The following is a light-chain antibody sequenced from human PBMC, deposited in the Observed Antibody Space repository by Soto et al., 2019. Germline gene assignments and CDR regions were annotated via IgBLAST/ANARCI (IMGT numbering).Light chain of an antibody. CDR3: QQYNSYSWT. CDR1: ESISTW. V-gene: IGKV1-5*01. Sequence: DIQMTQSPSTLSASVGDRVTITCRASESISTWLAWYQQKPGKSPKLLIYGASNLERGVPSRFSGSGSGTEFTLTISSLQPDDFATYYCQQYNSYSWTFGQGTKVDI. J-gene: IGKJ1*01. CDR2: GAS.